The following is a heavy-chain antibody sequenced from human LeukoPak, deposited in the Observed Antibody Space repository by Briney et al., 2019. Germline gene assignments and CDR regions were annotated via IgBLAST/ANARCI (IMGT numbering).Heavy chain of an antibody. CDR2: INSEGTST. D-gene: IGHD3-10*01. Sequence: GSLRLSCAASGFSFSNFWMHWVRQTPGKGLVWVSRINSEGTSTSYADSVKGRFTISRDNSKNTLYLQMNSLRAEDTAVYYCAKASITMVRGVTDYWGQGTLVTVSS. J-gene: IGHJ4*02. V-gene: IGHV3-74*01. CDR3: AKASITMVRGVTDY. CDR1: GFSFSNFW.